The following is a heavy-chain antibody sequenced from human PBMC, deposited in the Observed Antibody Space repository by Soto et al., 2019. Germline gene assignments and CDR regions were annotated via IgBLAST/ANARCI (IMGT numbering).Heavy chain of an antibody. J-gene: IGHJ4*02. Sequence: GGSLRLSCAASGFTFSSYWMSWVRQAPGKGLEWVANIKQDGSEKYYVDSVKGRFTISRDNAKNSLYLQMNSLRAEDTAVYYCARDQSTSYWDYFDYWGQGTLVTVSS. V-gene: IGHV3-7*01. CDR3: ARDQSTSYWDYFDY. D-gene: IGHD2-2*01. CDR1: GFTFSSYW. CDR2: IKQDGSEK.